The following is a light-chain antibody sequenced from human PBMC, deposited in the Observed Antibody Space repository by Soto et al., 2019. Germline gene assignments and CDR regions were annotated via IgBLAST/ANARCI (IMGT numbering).Light chain of an antibody. V-gene: IGKV1-5*01. CDR1: QSISSW. J-gene: IGKJ2*01. CDR3: QQYNSYPYT. Sequence: DIQMTQSPSTLSASVGVRVTITCRASQSISSWLAWYKQKPGKAPKLLIYDASSLESGVPSRFSGSGSGTEFTLTISSLQPDDFATYYCQQYNSYPYTFGQGTKLEIK. CDR2: DAS.